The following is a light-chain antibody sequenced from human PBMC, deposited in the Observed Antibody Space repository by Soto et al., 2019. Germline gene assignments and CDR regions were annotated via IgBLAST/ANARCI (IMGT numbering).Light chain of an antibody. CDR3: SSYTSSSTLEV. CDR2: EVS. Sequence: QSALTQPASVSGSPGQSITISCTGTSSDVGGYNYVSWYQQHPGKAPKLMIYEVSNRPSGVSNRFSGSKSGNTASLTISGLQAEDEADYYCSSYTSSSTLEVFGTGTKLT. V-gene: IGLV2-14*01. CDR1: SSDVGGYNY. J-gene: IGLJ1*01.